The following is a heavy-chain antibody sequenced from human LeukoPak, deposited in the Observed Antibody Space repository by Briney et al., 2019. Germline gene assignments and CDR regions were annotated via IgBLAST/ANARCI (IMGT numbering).Heavy chain of an antibody. V-gene: IGHV3-7*01. D-gene: IGHD3-9*01. CDR2: IKQDGSEK. Sequence: GGSLRLSCAASGFTFSSYWMSWVRQAPGKGLEWVANIKQDGSEKYYVDSVKGRFTISRDNAKNSLYLQMNSLRAEDTAVYYCARAGPYYDILTGYSYWGQGTLVTVSS. CDR1: GFTFSSYW. CDR3: ARAGPYYDILTGYSY. J-gene: IGHJ4*02.